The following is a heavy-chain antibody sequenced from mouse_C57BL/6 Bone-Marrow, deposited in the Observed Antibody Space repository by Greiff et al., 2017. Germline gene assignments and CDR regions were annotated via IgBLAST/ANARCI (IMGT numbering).Heavy chain of an antibody. CDR2: ISSGGSYT. D-gene: IGHD2-4*01. J-gene: IGHJ2*01. CDR3: ARQGYDYLDY. Sequence: EVKLMESGGDLVKPGGSLKLSCAASGFTFSSYGMSWVRQTPDKRLEWVATISSGGSYTYYPDSVKGRFTISRDNAKNTLYLQLSSLKSEDAAMCYCARQGYDYLDYWGQGTTLTVSS. V-gene: IGHV5-6*02. CDR1: GFTFSSYG.